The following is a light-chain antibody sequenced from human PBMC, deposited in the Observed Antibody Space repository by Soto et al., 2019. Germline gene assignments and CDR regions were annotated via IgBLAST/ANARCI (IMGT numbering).Light chain of an antibody. CDR3: QQYNSYSRT. CDR2: DAS. Sequence: GDRVTITCRASQSISSWLAWYQQKPGKAPKLLIYDASSLESGVPSRFSGSGSGTEFTLTISSLQPDDFATYYCQQYNSYSRTFGGGTQVEIK. CDR1: QSISSW. V-gene: IGKV1-5*01. J-gene: IGKJ4*01.